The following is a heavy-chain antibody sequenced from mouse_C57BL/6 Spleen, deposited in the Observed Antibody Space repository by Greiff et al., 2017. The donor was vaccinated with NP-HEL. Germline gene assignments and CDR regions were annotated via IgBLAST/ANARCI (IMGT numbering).Heavy chain of an antibody. CDR1: GFNIKDDY. J-gene: IGHJ3*01. CDR3: TTGITTVAY. D-gene: IGHD1-2*01. CDR2: IDPENGDT. Sequence: EVQLVESGAELVRPGASVKLSCTASGFNIKDDYMHWVKQRPEQGLEWIGWIDPENGDTEYASKFQGKATITADTSSNTAYLQLSSLTSEDTAVYYCTTGITTVAYWGQGTLVTVSA. V-gene: IGHV14-4*01.